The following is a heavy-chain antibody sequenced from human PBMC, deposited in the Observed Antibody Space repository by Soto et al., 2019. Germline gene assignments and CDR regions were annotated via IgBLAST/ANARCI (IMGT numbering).Heavy chain of an antibody. CDR2: IIPIFGTA. D-gene: IGHD6-19*01. V-gene: IGHV1-69*13. CDR3: ARDRAVAVPFLCGMDV. Sequence: ASVKVSCKASGGTFSSYAISWVLQAPGQGLEWMGGIIPIFGTANYAQKFQGRVTITADESTSTAYMELSSLRSEDTAVYYCARDRAVAVPFLCGMDVWGQGTTVTVSS. CDR1: GGTFSSYA. J-gene: IGHJ6*02.